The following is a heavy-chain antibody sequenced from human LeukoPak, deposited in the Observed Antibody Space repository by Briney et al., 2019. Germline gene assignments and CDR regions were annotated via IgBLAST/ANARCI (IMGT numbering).Heavy chain of an antibody. J-gene: IGHJ4*02. D-gene: IGHD3-16*02. V-gene: IGHV3-15*01. CDR3: TTDPPQYDYVWGSYRYGGFFVDY. Sequence: GGSLRLSSAASVFTFSNAWMSRVRQAQGEGRECVGRIKSKTDGETTNYAAPVKGRFTISRDDSKNTLYLQMNSLKTEDTAVYYCTTDPPQYDYVWGSYRYGGFFVDYWGQGTLVTVSS. CDR2: IKSKTDGETT. CDR1: VFTFSNAW.